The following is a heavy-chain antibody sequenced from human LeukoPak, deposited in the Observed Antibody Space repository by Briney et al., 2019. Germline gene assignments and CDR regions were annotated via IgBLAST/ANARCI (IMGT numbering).Heavy chain of an antibody. CDR2: ISWNSGSI. CDR3: AKAHMITFRGVIAPLGY. Sequence: GGSLRLSCAASGFTFDDYAMHWVRQAPGKGLEWVSGISWNSGSIGYADSVKGRFTISRDNAKNSLYLQMNSLRAEDTALYYCAKAHMITFRGVIAPLGYWGQGTLVTVSS. CDR1: GFTFDDYA. J-gene: IGHJ4*02. V-gene: IGHV3-9*01. D-gene: IGHD3-16*02.